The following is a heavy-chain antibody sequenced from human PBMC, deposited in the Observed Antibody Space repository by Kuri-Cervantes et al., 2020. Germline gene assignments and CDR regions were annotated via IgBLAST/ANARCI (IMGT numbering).Heavy chain of an antibody. CDR3: ARVGDRWYYYMDV. J-gene: IGHJ6*03. CDR1: GGSFSDYY. CDR2: INHSGST. Sequence: ESLKISCAVYGGSFSDYYWSWIRQPSGKGLEWIGEINHSGSTNYNPSLKSRVTISVDTSKNQVSLKLSSVTAADTAVYFCARVGDRWYYYMDVWGQGTAVTVSS. D-gene: IGHD2-15*01. V-gene: IGHV4-34*01.